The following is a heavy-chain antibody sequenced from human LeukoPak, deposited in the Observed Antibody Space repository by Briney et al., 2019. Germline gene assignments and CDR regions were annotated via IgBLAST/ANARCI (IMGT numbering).Heavy chain of an antibody. J-gene: IGHJ4*02. CDR2: IYHNGRT. Sequence: SETLSLTCTVSGGSISSYYWSWIRQPPGKGLDWIGFIYHNGRTDYNPSLKSRVTISADTSKNQFSLRLGSVTAADTAVYFCARQYSTGWYIYFDHWGQGALVTVSS. D-gene: IGHD6-19*01. V-gene: IGHV4-59*08. CDR3: ARQYSTGWYIYFDH. CDR1: GGSISSYY.